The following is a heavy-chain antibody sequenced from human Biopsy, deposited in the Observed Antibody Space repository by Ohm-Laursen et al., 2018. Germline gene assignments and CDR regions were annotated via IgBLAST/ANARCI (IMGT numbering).Heavy chain of an antibody. Sequence: SDTLSLTCTVSGVSSNGGRYYWNWIRHHPGKGLEWIGNIFYSAKTYYNPSLKSRVTISVDTSKNQFSLKLSSVTAADTAVYYCARLGSGDYFPTFFDFWGQGALVTVSS. CDR1: GVSSNGGRYY. CDR3: ARLGSGDYFPTFFDF. CDR2: IFYSAKT. J-gene: IGHJ4*02. D-gene: IGHD5-12*01. V-gene: IGHV4-31*03.